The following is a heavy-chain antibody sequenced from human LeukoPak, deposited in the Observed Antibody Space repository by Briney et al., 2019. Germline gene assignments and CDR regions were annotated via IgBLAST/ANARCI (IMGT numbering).Heavy chain of an antibody. D-gene: IGHD4-4*01. CDR2: INHSGST. CDR1: GGSFSGYY. J-gene: IGHJ4*02. Sequence: SETLSLTCAVYGGSFSGYYWSWIRQPPGKGLEWIGEINHSGSTNYNPSLKSRVTISVDTSKNQFSLKLSSVTAADTAVYYRARVGPRRLQMGYWGQGTLVTVSS. V-gene: IGHV4-34*01. CDR3: ARVGPRRLQMGY.